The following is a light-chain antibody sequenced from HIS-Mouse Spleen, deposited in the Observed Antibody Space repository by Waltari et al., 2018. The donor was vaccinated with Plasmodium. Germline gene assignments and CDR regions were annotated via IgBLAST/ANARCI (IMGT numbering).Light chain of an antibody. V-gene: IGKV2-28*01. Sequence: DIVMTQSPLSLPVTPGEPASISCRSSQSLLHSNGYNYLDWYLQKPGQSPQLLIYLGSNRASGVPDRCSGSGSGTGFTLKISRVEAEDVGVYYCMQALQTPRYTFGQGTKLEIK. CDR1: QSLLHSNGYNY. CDR2: LGS. CDR3: MQALQTPRYT. J-gene: IGKJ2*01.